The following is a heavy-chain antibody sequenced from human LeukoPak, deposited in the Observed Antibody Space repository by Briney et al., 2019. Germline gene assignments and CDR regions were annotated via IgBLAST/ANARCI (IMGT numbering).Heavy chain of an antibody. D-gene: IGHD6-19*01. CDR3: ARDPSNTSGWYIYFGY. V-gene: IGHV1-18*01. Sequence: GASVKVSCKASGFTFNNYGISWARQAPGQGLEWMGWISAYNGDTHYEQKLQGRVTLTTDTSTRTAYMELRSLRSDDTAMYYCARDPSNTSGWYIYFGYWGQGTLVTVSP. J-gene: IGHJ4*02. CDR2: ISAYNGDT. CDR1: GFTFNNYG.